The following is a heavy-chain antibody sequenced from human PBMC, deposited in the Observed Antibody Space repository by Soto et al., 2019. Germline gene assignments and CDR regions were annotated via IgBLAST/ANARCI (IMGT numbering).Heavy chain of an antibody. CDR1: GYTFTSYA. D-gene: IGHD3-10*01. V-gene: IGHV1-3*01. J-gene: IGHJ6*02. CDR2: INAGNGNT. CDR3: ARDRGYYGSGSRYYYYGMDV. Sequence: GASVKVSCKASGYTFTSYAMHWVRQAPGQRLEWMGWINAGNGNTKYSQKFQGRVTITRDTSASTAYMELSSLRSEDTAVYYCARDRGYYGSGSRYYYYGMDVWGQGTTVTVSS.